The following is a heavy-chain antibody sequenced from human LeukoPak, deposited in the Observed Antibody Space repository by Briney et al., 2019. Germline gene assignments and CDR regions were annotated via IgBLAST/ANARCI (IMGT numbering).Heavy chain of an antibody. CDR1: GFTFSSYS. D-gene: IGHD5-18*01. J-gene: IGHJ4*02. CDR2: ISSSGRYI. Sequence: GGSLRLSCAASGFTFSSYSMNWVRQAPGKGLEWGSSISSSGRYIYYADSMKGRFTISRDNAKNSLYLQMNSLRAEDTAVYFCARDTTDPSMVDFDYWGQGTLVTVSS. V-gene: IGHV3-21*01. CDR3: ARDTTDPSMVDFDY.